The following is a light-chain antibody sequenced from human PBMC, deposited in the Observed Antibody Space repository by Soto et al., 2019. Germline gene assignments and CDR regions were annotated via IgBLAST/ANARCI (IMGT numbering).Light chain of an antibody. Sequence: DIQMPQSPSSPSASVGDRVTITCRASQRISTYLNWYQHKPGKAPKLLIYAASSLQSGVPSRFSGSGVGTDFTLTISSLQPEDFAAYYCQQSYSTPWAFGHGTKVEIK. V-gene: IGKV1-39*01. CDR1: QRISTY. CDR2: AAS. CDR3: QQSYSTPWA. J-gene: IGKJ1*01.